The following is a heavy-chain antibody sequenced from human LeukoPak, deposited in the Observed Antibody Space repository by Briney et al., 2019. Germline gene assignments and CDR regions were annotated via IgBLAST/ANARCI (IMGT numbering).Heavy chain of an antibody. CDR1: GGSISSYY. J-gene: IGHJ4*02. V-gene: IGHV4-59*01. CDR2: IYYSGST. D-gene: IGHD3-10*01. Sequence: SETLSLTCTVSGGSISSYYWSWIRQPPGKGLEWIGYIYYSGSTNYNPSLKSRVTISVDTSKNQFSLKLSSVTAADTAVYYCARVIKVVRGVINYSTYYFDCWGQGTLVTVSS. CDR3: ARVIKVVRGVINYSTYYFDC.